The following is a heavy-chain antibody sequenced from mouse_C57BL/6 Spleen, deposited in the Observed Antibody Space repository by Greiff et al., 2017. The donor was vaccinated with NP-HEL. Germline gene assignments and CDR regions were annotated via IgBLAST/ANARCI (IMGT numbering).Heavy chain of an antibody. V-gene: IGHV1-7*01. CDR2: INPSSGYT. J-gene: IGHJ2*01. Sequence: VQLQQSGAELVRPGTSVKVSCKASGYAFTNYLIEWVKQRPGQGLEWIGYINPSSGYTKYNQKFKDKATLTADKSSSTAYMQLSSLTYEDSAVYYCARLYFDYWGQGTTLTVSS. CDR3: ARLYFDY. CDR1: GYAFTNYL.